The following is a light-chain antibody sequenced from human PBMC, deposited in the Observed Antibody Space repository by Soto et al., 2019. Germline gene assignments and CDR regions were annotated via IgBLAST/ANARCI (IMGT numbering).Light chain of an antibody. CDR2: DAS. CDR3: QVRTNWSIA. V-gene: IGKV3-11*01. Sequence: EIVMTQSPATLSVSPGERATLSCRASQSVSSNLAWYHQKPGQAPRLLIYDASNRATGIPARFSGTGSGTDFTLTINNPEPEDFAVYYCQVRTNWSIAFGRGTRLEIK. J-gene: IGKJ5*01. CDR1: QSVSSN.